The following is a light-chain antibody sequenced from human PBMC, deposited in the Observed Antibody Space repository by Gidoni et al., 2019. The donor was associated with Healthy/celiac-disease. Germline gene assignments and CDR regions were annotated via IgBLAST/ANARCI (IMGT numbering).Light chain of an antibody. Sequence: EIVLTQSPGTLSLTPAERATLSCRDSQSVSSSYLAWYQQKPGQAPRLLIYGASSRATGIPDRFSGSGSGTDFTLTISRLEPEDFAVYYCQQYGSSPPLTFGGGTKVEIK. V-gene: IGKV3-20*01. CDR2: GAS. CDR3: QQYGSSPPLT. J-gene: IGKJ4*01. CDR1: QSVSSSY.